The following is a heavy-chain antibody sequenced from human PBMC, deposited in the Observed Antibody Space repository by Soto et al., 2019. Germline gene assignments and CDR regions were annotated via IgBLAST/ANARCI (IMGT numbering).Heavy chain of an antibody. J-gene: IGHJ4*02. CDR3: ARVGGFGATTIDY. V-gene: IGHV4-59*08. Sequence: SETLSLTCTVSGGSISSYYGGWFRQPPGKGLEWIGYIYYSGSTTYHPSLKSRVTISVDTSKNQFSLKLSSVTAADTAVYYCARVGGFGATTIDYWGQGTLVTVSS. CDR1: GGSISSYY. D-gene: IGHD3-10*01. CDR2: IYYSGST.